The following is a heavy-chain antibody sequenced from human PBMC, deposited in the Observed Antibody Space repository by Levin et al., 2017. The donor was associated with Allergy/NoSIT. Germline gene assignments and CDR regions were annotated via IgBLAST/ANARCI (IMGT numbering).Heavy chain of an antibody. V-gene: IGHV3-74*01. Sequence: GGSLRLSCAASGSTFSGHWMHWVRQAPGKGLMWVSGISVDGSGTTYADSVKGRITISRDNAKNTLYLQMNSLRAEDTAVYYCARGRYYGMDVWGQVTTVTVSS. CDR2: ISVDGSGT. CDR3: ARGRYYGMDV. CDR1: GSTFSGHW. J-gene: IGHJ6*02.